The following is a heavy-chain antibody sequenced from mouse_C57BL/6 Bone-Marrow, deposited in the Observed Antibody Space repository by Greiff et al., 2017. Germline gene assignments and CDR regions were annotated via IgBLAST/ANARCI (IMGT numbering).Heavy chain of an antibody. J-gene: IGHJ1*03. V-gene: IGHV1-49*01. D-gene: IGHD2-3*01. CDR1: YFAFMASA. Sequence: QVQLQQSGAELVRPGSSVKLSCTDSYFAFMASAMHWVKQRPGHGLEWIGSFTMYSDATEYSENFKGKATLTANTSSSTAYMELSSLTSEDSAVYYCARSRWLLQYFDVWGTGTTVTVSS. CDR2: FTMYSDAT. CDR3: ARSRWLLQYFDV.